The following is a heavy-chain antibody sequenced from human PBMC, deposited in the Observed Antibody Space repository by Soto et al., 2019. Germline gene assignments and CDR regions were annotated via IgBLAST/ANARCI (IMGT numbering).Heavy chain of an antibody. Sequence: EVQLVDSGGGLVKPGGSLRLSCEASGFSVSKAWMNWVRQAPGKGLEWVGRIKTRAEGETTNYAAPVTGRFTISRDDSKNTLYVQMTSLKTEDTAVYYCTTGSVEGFWGQGTRVTGSS. CDR1: GFSVSKAW. J-gene: IGHJ6*02. CDR2: IKTRAEGETT. V-gene: IGHV3-15*07. D-gene: IGHD2-15*01. CDR3: TTGSVEGF.